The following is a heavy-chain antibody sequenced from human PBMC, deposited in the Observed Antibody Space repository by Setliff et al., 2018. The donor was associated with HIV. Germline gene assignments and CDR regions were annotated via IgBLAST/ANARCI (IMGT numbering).Heavy chain of an antibody. CDR2: ISADGSDT. Sequence: LRLSCAASGFTFSSYWIHWVRQTPGKGLVWVSRISADGSDTSYADSVKGRFTISRDNAKNTLYLQMNSLRAEDTALYYCSLGYCSGGSCYSDPEVAFDIWGQGTMVTVSS. CDR3: SLGYCSGGSCYSDPEVAFDI. D-gene: IGHD2-15*01. V-gene: IGHV3-74*01. J-gene: IGHJ3*02. CDR1: GFTFSSYW.